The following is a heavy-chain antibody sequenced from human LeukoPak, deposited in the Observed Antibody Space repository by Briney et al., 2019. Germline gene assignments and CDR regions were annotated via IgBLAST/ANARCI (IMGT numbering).Heavy chain of an antibody. D-gene: IGHD6-19*01. V-gene: IGHV3-48*04. Sequence: GTLRLSCAASGFTFSSYGMNWVRPAPGRGLEWVSYISSSGSTIYYADSVKGRFTISRDNTKNSLYLQMKSLRAEDTAVYYCARAKSTIAVAGTLGYWGQGTLVTVSS. J-gene: IGHJ4*02. CDR2: ISSSGSTI. CDR3: ARAKSTIAVAGTLGY. CDR1: GFTFSSYG.